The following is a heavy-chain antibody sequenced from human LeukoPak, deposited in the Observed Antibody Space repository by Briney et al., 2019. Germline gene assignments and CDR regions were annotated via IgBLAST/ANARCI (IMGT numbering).Heavy chain of an antibody. D-gene: IGHD1-14*01. V-gene: IGHV1-69*13. CDR1: GGTFSSYA. CDR2: IIPIFGTA. J-gene: IGHJ1*01. CDR3: AINLPANRRFQH. Sequence: ASVKVSCKASGGTFSSYAISWVRQAPGQGLEWMGGIIPIFGTANYAQKFQGRVTITADESTSTAYMELSSLRSEDTAMYYCAINLPANRRFQHWGQGTLVTVSS.